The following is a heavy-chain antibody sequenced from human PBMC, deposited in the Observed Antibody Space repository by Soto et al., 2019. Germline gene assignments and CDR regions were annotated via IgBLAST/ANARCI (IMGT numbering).Heavy chain of an antibody. V-gene: IGHV3-23*01. J-gene: IGHJ4*02. CDR3: AKDLRGTYYDFDY. CDR2: ISGSAGST. CDR1: GFTFSSYA. Sequence: GSLRLSCAASGFTFSSYAMSWVRQAPGKGLEWVSVISGSAGSTYYADSVKGRFTISRDNSKNTLYLQMNSLRAEDTALYFCAKDLRGTYYDFDYWGQGTLVTVSS. D-gene: IGHD1-26*01.